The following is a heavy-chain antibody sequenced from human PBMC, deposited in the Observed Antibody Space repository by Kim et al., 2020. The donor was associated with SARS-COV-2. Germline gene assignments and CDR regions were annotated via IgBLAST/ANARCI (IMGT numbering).Heavy chain of an antibody. V-gene: IGHV4-39*01. J-gene: IGHJ4*02. Sequence: SETLSLTCTFSGASISSSSYYWGWIRQPPGKGLEWFGRIYYSGSTYYNQSLKSRVTISVYTSKNQFSLKLRSVTAADTAVYYCARRFYDYVWGSDRYTGDWVLGTLVTVSS. CDR1: GASISSSSYY. CDR3: ARRFYDYVWGSDRYTGD. CDR2: IYYSGST. D-gene: IGHD3-16*02.